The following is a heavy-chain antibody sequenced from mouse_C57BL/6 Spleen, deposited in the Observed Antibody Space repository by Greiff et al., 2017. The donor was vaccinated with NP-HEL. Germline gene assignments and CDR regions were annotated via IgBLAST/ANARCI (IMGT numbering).Heavy chain of an antibody. V-gene: IGHV1-55*01. J-gene: IGHJ2*01. CDR2: IYPGSGST. Sequence: QVQLKESGAELVKPGASVKMSCKASGYTFTSYWITWVKQRPGQGLEWIGDIYPGSGSTNYNEKFKSKATLTVDTSSSTAYMQLSSLTSEDSAVYYCARLGGFLDYWGQGTTLTVSS. CDR1: GYTFTSYW. CDR3: ARLGGFLDY.